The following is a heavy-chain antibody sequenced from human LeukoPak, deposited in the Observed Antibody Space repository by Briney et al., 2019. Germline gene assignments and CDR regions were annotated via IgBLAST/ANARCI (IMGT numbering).Heavy chain of an antibody. J-gene: IGHJ4*02. D-gene: IGHD5-12*01. Sequence: ASVKVSCKASGYTFTDYYIQWVRLAPGQGLEWMGWINPDSGGTDFAQKFQGRVTMTRDTSISTAYMELSTLRSDHTAVYYCARDLVATPFDYWGQGTLVTVSS. V-gene: IGHV1-2*02. CDR1: GYTFTDYY. CDR2: INPDSGGT. CDR3: ARDLVATPFDY.